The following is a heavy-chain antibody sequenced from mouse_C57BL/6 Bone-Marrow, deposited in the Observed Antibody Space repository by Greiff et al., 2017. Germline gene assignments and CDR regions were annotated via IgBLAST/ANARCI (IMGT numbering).Heavy chain of an antibody. CDR2: ISYDGSN. V-gene: IGHV3-6*01. J-gene: IGHJ4*01. CDR3: AFIYYDYAMDY. Sequence: EESGPGLVKPSQSLSLTCSVTGYSITSGYYWNWIRQFPGNKLEWMGYISYDGSNNYNPSLKNRISITRDTSKNQFFLKLNSVTTEDTATYYCAFIYYDYAMDYWGQGTSVTVSS. CDR1: GYSITSGYY. D-gene: IGHD2-1*01.